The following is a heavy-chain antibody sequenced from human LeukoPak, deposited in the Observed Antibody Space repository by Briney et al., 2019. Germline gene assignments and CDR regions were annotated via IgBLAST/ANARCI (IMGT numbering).Heavy chain of an antibody. CDR2: IYYTGSA. V-gene: IGHV4-59*11. J-gene: IGHJ4*02. CDR3: ARHRASYFDL. Sequence: SETLSLTCSVSGGSLSSHYWSWIRQPPGKGLEWIGYIYYTGSADYNPSLKSRVTITVDTSKNQVSLKVNSVTAADTAVYYCARHRASYFDLWGQGTLVTVSS. CDR1: GGSLSSHY.